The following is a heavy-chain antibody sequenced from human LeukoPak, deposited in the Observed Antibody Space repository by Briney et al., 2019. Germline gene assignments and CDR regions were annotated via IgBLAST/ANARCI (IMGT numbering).Heavy chain of an antibody. CDR1: GGSFSGYY. V-gene: IGHV4-34*01. Sequence: SETLSLTCAVYGGSFSGYYWSWIRQPPGKGLEWIGEINHSGSTNYNPSLKSRVTISVDTSKNQFSLKLSTVTAADTAVYYCARGSGSPRIAAAGTDFDYWGQGTLVTVSS. D-gene: IGHD6-13*01. J-gene: IGHJ4*02. CDR3: ARGSGSPRIAAAGTDFDY. CDR2: INHSGST.